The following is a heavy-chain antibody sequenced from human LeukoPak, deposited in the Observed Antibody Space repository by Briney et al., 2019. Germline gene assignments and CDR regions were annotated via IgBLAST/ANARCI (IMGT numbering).Heavy chain of an antibody. D-gene: IGHD3-10*01. V-gene: IGHV4-39*07. CDR2: INHSGST. J-gene: IGHJ4*02. Sequence: SETLSLTCTVSGGSISSGSYYWSWIRQPPGKGLEWIGEINHSGSTKYNPSLKSRVTISVDTSKNQFSLKLNSVTAADTAVYYCASRIIQYDSGSGNYYKGEFDYWGQGTLVTVSS. CDR1: GGSISSGSYY. CDR3: ASRIIQYDSGSGNYYKGEFDY.